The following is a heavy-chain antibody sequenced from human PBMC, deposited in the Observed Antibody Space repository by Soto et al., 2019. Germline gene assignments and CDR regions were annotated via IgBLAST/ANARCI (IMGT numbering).Heavy chain of an antibody. V-gene: IGHV4-4*02. CDR1: GGSISSSNW. CDR2: IYHSGST. CDR3: ANFLRYYWNSPSDFAWAY. D-gene: IGHD1-7*01. Sequence: QGQLQESGPGLVKPSGTLSLTCAVSGGSISSSNWWSWVRQPPGTGLEWIWEIYHSGSTNYPTSLKCRVTMSVDKSKDRFSLKLSSVTSADTAVYYCANFLRYYWNSPSDFAWAYWCQGTLVTVSS. J-gene: IGHJ4*02.